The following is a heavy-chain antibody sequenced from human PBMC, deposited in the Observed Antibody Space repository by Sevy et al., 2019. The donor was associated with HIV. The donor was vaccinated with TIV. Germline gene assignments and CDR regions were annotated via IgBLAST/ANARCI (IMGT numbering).Heavy chain of an antibody. V-gene: IGHV3-30-3*01. CDR3: ARDQLGSIDY. CDR2: VSSDGSEI. CDR1: GFTFSTYA. Sequence: GGSLRLSCAVSGFTFSTYAMHWVRQAPGKGLGCVAIVSSDGSEINYAESVKGRFTISRDNSRNTLYLQMNSLRTEDTALYYCARDQLGSIDYWGQGPLVTVSP. D-gene: IGHD7-27*01. J-gene: IGHJ4*02.